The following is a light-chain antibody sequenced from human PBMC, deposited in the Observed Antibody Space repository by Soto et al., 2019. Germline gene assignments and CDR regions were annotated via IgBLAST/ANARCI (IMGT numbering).Light chain of an antibody. J-gene: IGKJ1*01. CDR2: KVS. CDR3: QQHHALWT. V-gene: IGKV1-5*03. Sequence: DIQMTQSPSTLSASIGDRVTITCRASESISGWLAWYQQKPGKAPKLLIYKVSSLERGVPSRLSGTGSETEFTLTIGSLQPEDFATYYCQQHHALWTFGQGTKVDIK. CDR1: ESISGW.